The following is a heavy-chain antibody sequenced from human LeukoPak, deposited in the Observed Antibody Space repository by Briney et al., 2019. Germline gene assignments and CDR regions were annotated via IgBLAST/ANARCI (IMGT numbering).Heavy chain of an antibody. CDR3: ARAHYDFWSGYPRYYFDY. CDR1: GGFITNYY. V-gene: IGHV4-59*01. D-gene: IGHD3-3*01. CDR2: IYYSGST. J-gene: IGHJ4*02. Sequence: SETLSLTCNVSGGFITNYYWSWIRQPPGKGLEWIGYIYYSGSTNYNPSLKSRVTISVDTSKNQFSLKLSSVTAADTAVYYCARAHYDFWSGYPRYYFDYWGQGTLVTVSS.